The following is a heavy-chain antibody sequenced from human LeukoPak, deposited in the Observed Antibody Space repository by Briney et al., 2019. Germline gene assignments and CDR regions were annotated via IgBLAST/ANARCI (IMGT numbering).Heavy chain of an antibody. CDR3: ARSIEEWLAIYYYYYMDV. CDR2: INWNGGST. J-gene: IGHJ6*03. CDR1: GFTFDDYG. Sequence: GGSLRLSCAASGFTFDDYGMSWVRQAPGKGLEWVSGINWNGGSTGYADSVKGRFTISRDNAKNSLYLQMNSLRAEDTALYYCARSIEEWLAIYYYYYMDVWGKGTTVTVSS. V-gene: IGHV3-20*04. D-gene: IGHD6-19*01.